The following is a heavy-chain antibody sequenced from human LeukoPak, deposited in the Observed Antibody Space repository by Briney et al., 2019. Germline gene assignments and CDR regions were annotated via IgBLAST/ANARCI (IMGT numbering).Heavy chain of an antibody. V-gene: IGHV4-38-2*01. D-gene: IGHD2-2*01. CDR2: IYHSGST. CDR1: GYSISRGYY. J-gene: IGHJ5*02. CDR3: ARHPVPAADISGWFDP. Sequence: SSETLSLTCAVSGYSISRGYYWGWIRPPPGKGREWIGMIYHSGSTYYNPSLKSRFTISVDTSKNQFSLKLSSVTAADTAVYYCARHPVPAADISGWFDPWGQGTLVTVSS.